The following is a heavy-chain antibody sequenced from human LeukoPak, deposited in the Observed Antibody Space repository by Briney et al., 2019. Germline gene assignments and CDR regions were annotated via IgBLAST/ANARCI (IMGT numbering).Heavy chain of an antibody. CDR3: AREMSMEWLFNLYWYFDL. CDR1: GGSIRGYY. Sequence: SETLSLTCTVSGGSIRGYYWSWIRQPPGKGLEWIGYIYYSGSTNYNPSLKSRVTISADTSKNQFSLNLSSVTAADTAVYYCAREMSMEWLFNLYWYFDLWGRGTLVTVSS. J-gene: IGHJ2*01. D-gene: IGHD3-3*01. V-gene: IGHV4-59*12. CDR2: IYYSGST.